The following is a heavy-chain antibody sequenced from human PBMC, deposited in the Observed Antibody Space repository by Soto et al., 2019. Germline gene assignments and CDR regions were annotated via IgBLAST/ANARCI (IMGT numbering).Heavy chain of an antibody. V-gene: IGHV4-59*01. J-gene: IGHJ4*02. Sequence: PSETLSPTCTVSGGSISSYYWSWIRQPPGKGLEWIGYIYYSGSTNYNPSLKSRVTISVDTSKNQFSLKLSSVTAADTAVYYCARAVYDSSGYVHVDYWGQGTLVTVSS. CDR2: IYYSGST. CDR3: ARAVYDSSGYVHVDY. D-gene: IGHD3-22*01. CDR1: GGSISSYY.